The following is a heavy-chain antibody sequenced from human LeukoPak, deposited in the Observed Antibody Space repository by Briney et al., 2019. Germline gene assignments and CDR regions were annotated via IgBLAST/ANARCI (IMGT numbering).Heavy chain of an antibody. D-gene: IGHD1-26*01. Sequence: GGSLRLSCAASGFTFSSYEMNWVRQAPGKGLEWVSYISSSGSTIYYADSVKGRFTISRDNAKNSMYLQMNSLRAEDTAVYYCARISGSYVFDYWGQGTLVTVSS. J-gene: IGHJ4*02. V-gene: IGHV3-48*03. CDR1: GFTFSSYE. CDR2: ISSSGSTI. CDR3: ARISGSYVFDY.